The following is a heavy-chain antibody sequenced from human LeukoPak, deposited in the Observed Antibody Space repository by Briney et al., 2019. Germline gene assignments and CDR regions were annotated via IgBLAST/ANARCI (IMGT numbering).Heavy chain of an antibody. D-gene: IGHD6-13*01. Sequence: GASEKVSCKASGYTFTSYAMHWVRQAPGQRLEWMGWINAGNGNTKYSQKFQGRVTITRDTSASTAYMELSSLRSEDTAVYYCARAGRSSSWYENWFDPWGQGTLVTVSS. V-gene: IGHV1-3*01. CDR1: GYTFTSYA. CDR3: ARAGRSSSWYENWFDP. CDR2: INAGNGNT. J-gene: IGHJ5*02.